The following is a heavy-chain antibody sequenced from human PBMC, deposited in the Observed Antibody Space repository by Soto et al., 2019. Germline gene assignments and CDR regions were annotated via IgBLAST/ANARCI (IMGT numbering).Heavy chain of an antibody. CDR1: GYSFSAHA. V-gene: IGHV1-3*01. Sequence: ASVKVSCKASGYSFSAHAIHWVRQAPGQRLEWMGWINPGNGNTKYSQKFQGRVAITRDTSASTAYMELSSLRSEDTAIYFCARDGARITVFGMIYYFDYWGQGTLVTVSS. CDR2: INPGNGNT. J-gene: IGHJ4*02. D-gene: IGHD3-3*01. CDR3: ARDGARITVFGMIYYFDY.